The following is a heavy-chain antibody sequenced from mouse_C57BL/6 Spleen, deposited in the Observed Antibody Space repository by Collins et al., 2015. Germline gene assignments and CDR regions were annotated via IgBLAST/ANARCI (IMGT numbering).Heavy chain of an antibody. J-gene: IGHJ4*01. CDR3: ARTSSLRDYYAMDY. CDR2: ISDGGSYT. CDR1: GFTFSDYY. V-gene: IGHV5-4*02. Sequence: EVQLVESGGGLVKPGGPLKLSCAASGFTFSDYYMYWVRQTPEKRLEWVATISDGGSYTYYPDSVKGRFTISRDNAKNNLYLQMSSLKSEDTAMYYCARTSSLRDYYAMDYWGQGTSVTVSS.